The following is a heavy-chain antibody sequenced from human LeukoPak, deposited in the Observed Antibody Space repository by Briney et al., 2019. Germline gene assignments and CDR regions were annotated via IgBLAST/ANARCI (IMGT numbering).Heavy chain of an antibody. J-gene: IGHJ4*02. CDR1: GGSISSYY. V-gene: IGHV4-59*01. CDR2: TYYSGST. D-gene: IGHD3-10*01. Sequence: PSETLSLTCTVSGGSISSYYWSWIRQPPGKGLEWIGYTYYSGSTNYNPSLKSRVTISVDTSKNQFSLKLSSVTAADTAVYYCARGIRGVINFDYWGQGTLVTVSS. CDR3: ARGIRGVINFDY.